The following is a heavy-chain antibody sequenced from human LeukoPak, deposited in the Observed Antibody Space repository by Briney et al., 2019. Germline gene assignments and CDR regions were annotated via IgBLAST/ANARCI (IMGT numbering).Heavy chain of an antibody. CDR3: ARARHYRYSETYDSDY. J-gene: IGHJ4*02. CDR1: GYTFTNYY. D-gene: IGHD1-26*01. CDR2: INASSGGT. V-gene: IGHV1-46*01. Sequence: ASVKVSCKASGYTFTNYYIHWVRQAPGRGLEWMGIINASSGGTSYAQKFQGRVTMTRDTSTSTVYMELSSLRSEDTAIYYCARARHYRYSETYDSDYWGQGTLVTVSS.